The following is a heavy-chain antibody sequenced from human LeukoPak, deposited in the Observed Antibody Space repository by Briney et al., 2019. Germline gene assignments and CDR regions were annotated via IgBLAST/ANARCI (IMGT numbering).Heavy chain of an antibody. V-gene: IGHV3-11*05. Sequence: GGSLRLSCAASGFTFSDYYMSWIRQAPGKGLEWVSYISSSSSYTNYADSVKGRFTISRDNAKNSLYLQMNSLRAEDTAVYCCARVGGSGSVGYWGQGTLVTVSS. J-gene: IGHJ4*02. CDR2: ISSSSSYT. CDR3: ARVGGSGSVGY. CDR1: GFTFSDYY. D-gene: IGHD3-10*01.